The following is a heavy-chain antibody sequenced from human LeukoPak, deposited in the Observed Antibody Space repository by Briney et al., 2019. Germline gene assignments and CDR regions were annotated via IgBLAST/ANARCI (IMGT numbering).Heavy chain of an antibody. J-gene: IGHJ4*02. CDR2: IRSKANSYAT. D-gene: IGHD6-19*01. CDR3: TRRDSSGWYVY. CDR1: GFTFSGSA. Sequence: PGGSLRLSCAASGFTFSGSAMHWVRQASGKGLEWVCRIRSKANSYATAYAASVKGRFTISRDDSRNTAYLRMNSLKTEDTAVYYCTRRDSSGWYVYWGQGTLVTVSS. V-gene: IGHV3-73*01.